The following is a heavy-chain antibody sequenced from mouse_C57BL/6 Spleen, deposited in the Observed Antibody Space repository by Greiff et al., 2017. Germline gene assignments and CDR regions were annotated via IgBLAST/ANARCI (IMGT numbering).Heavy chain of an antibody. CDR2: IYPGDGDT. CDR1: GYAFSSYW. V-gene: IGHV1-80*01. Sequence: QVQLQQSGAELVQPGASVKISCKASGYAFSSYWMNWVQQRPGKGLEWIGQIYPGDGDTNYNGKFKGKATLTADKSSSTANMQLSSLTSEDSAVYFCARDENVNWDYWGQGTTLTVSS. J-gene: IGHJ2*01. CDR3: ARDENVNWDY. D-gene: IGHD4-1*01.